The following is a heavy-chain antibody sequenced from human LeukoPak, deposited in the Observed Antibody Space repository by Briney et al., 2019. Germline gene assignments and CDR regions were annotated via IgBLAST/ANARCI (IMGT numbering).Heavy chain of an antibody. CDR2: INHSGST. V-gene: IGHV4-34*01. J-gene: IGHJ5*02. CDR3: AKKGYCSGGSCYWFDP. CDR1: GGSFSGYY. Sequence: SETLSLTCAVYGGSFSGYYWSWIRQPPGKGLVWIGEINHSGSTNYNPSLKSRVTISVDTSKNQFSLKLSSVTAADTAVYYCAKKGYCSGGSCYWFDPWGQGTLVTVSS. D-gene: IGHD2-15*01.